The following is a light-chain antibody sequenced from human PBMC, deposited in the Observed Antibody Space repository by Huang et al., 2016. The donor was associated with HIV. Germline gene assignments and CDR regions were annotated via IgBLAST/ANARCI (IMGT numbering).Light chain of an antibody. Sequence: EIVLTQSPATLSLSPGERATLSCRASQNITSFLAWYRQKPGQAPRLLIFDATNRATGTPARFSGSGYGTDFTLTIHSLEPEDFAVYYCQQRIQWPRLTFGGGTRVEMK. CDR3: QQRIQWPRLT. J-gene: IGKJ4*01. CDR2: DAT. V-gene: IGKV3-11*01. CDR1: QNITSF.